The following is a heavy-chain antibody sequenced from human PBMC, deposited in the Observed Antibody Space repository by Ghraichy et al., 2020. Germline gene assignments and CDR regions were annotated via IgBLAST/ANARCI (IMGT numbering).Heavy chain of an antibody. CDR1: GGTFSSYA. Sequence: NISCKASGGTFSSYAISWVRQAPGQGLEWMGGIIPIFGTANYAQKFQGRVTITADESTSTAYMELSSLRSEDTAVYYCAREEVVPAARTFDYWGQGTLVTVSS. CDR3: AREEVVPAARTFDY. CDR2: IIPIFGTA. V-gene: IGHV1-69*01. D-gene: IGHD2-2*01. J-gene: IGHJ4*02.